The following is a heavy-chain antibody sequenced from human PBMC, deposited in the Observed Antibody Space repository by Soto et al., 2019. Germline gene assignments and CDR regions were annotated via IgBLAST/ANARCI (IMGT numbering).Heavy chain of an antibody. J-gene: IGHJ4*02. CDR1: GYTFTSYA. CDR3: ARGPRYCDY. CDR2: INVGNGNT. D-gene: IGHD3-16*02. V-gene: IGHV1-3*01. Sequence: ASVKVSCKASGYTFTSYAMHWVRQAPGQRLEWMGWINVGNGNTKYSQKFQGRVTITRDTSASTAYMELSSLRSEDTAMYYCARGPRYCDYWGQGTLVTVSS.